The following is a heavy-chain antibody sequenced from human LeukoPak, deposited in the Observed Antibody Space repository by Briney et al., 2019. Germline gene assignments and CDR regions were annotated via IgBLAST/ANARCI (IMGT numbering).Heavy chain of an antibody. Sequence: SETLSLTCTVSGGSISSYYWSWIRQPPGKGLEWIGYIYYSGSTNYNPSLKSRVTISVDTSKNQFSLKLSSVTAADTAVYYCARGGRWLPYYFDYWGQGTLVTVSS. CDR1: GGSISSYY. D-gene: IGHD5-24*01. CDR3: ARGGRWLPYYFDY. V-gene: IGHV4-59*01. J-gene: IGHJ4*02. CDR2: IYYSGST.